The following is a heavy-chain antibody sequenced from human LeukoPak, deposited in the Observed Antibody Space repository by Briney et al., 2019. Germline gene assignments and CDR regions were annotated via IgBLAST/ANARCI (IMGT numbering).Heavy chain of an antibody. D-gene: IGHD5-24*01. V-gene: IGHV3-23*01. CDR3: ARELGGDGYNSYYFDY. Sequence: GGSLRLSCAASGFTFSSYAMSWVRQAPGKGLEWVSAISGSGGSTYYADSVKGRFTISRDNSKNTLYLQVNSLRAEDTAVYYCARELGGDGYNSYYFDYWGQGTLVTVSS. CDR2: ISGSGGST. CDR1: GFTFSSYA. J-gene: IGHJ4*02.